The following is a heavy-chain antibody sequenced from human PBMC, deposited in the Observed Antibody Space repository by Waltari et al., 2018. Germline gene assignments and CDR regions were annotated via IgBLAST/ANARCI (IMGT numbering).Heavy chain of an antibody. Sequence: QVQLVESGGGVVQPGGSLSISCAASGFTFSSYGMHWVRQAPGKGLEGVAFIRYDGSNKYYADSVKGRFSISRDNSKSTLYLQMNSLRAEDTAVYYCAKDPGSSWGRRGYFDYWGQGTLVTVSS. CDR1: GFTFSSYG. CDR2: IRYDGSNK. D-gene: IGHD3-16*01. CDR3: AKDPGSSWGRRGYFDY. J-gene: IGHJ4*02. V-gene: IGHV3-30*02.